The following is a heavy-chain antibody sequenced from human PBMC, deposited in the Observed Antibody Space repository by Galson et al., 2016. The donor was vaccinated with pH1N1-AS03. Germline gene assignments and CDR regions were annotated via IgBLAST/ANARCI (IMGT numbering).Heavy chain of an antibody. CDR2: IGPGGDT. J-gene: IGHJ6*03. Sequence: SLRLSCAASGFTVTRNDMHWVRQGTGRGLEWVSGIGPGGDTYYGGSVKGRFTISRETAKNSLYLQMNSLRPEDTAVYYCARDKSPYFCYMDVWGKGTTVIVSS. CDR3: ARDKSPYFCYMDV. CDR1: GFTVTRND. V-gene: IGHV3-13*01. D-gene: IGHD2/OR15-2a*01.